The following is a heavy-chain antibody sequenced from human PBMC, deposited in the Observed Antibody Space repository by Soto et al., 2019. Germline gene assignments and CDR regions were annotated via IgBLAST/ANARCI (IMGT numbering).Heavy chain of an antibody. J-gene: IGHJ4*02. CDR1: GYTLTELS. Sequence: EASVKVSCKVSGYTLTELSMHWVRQAPGKGLEWMGGFDPEDGETIYAQKFQGRVTMTEGTSTDTAYMELSSLRSEDTAVYYCATGLRLYYYDSSGYPTYWGQGTLVTVSS. CDR2: FDPEDGET. CDR3: ATGLRLYYYDSSGYPTY. V-gene: IGHV1-24*01. D-gene: IGHD3-22*01.